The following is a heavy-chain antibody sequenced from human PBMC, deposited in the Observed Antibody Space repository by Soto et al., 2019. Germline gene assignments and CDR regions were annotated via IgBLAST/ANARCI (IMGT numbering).Heavy chain of an antibody. D-gene: IGHD1-26*01. CDR3: ARVRFGGSYYFDY. J-gene: IGHJ4*02. CDR2: INPNSGGT. Sequence: ASVKISCKASGYTFTGYYMHWVRQAPGQGLEWMGWINPNSGGTNYAPKFQGWVTMTRDTSISTAYMELSRLRSDDTAVYYCARVRFGGSYYFDYWCQGTLVTVSS. V-gene: IGHV1-2*04. CDR1: GYTFTGYY.